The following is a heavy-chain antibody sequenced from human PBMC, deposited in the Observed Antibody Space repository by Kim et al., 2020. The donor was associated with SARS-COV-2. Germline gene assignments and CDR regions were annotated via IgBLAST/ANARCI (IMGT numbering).Heavy chain of an antibody. CDR1: GFIVSTEY. D-gene: IGHD3-10*01. CDR3: SRDWFQGFGAN. J-gene: IGHJ4*02. V-gene: IGHV3-53*01. CDR2: IYNDGST. Sequence: GGSLRLSCAASGFIVSTEYMSWVRQAPGMGLEWVSVIYNDGSTNYADAVKGRFTISRDNSKNTVYFQMNSIRDGDTGVYFCSRDWFQGFGANSGQGTMVTVSS.